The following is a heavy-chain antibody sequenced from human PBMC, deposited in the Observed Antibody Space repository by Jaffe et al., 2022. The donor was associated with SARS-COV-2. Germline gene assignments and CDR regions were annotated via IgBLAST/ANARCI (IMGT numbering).Heavy chain of an antibody. CDR3: ARDGLTMVRGVIIRAGYGMDV. CDR2: IYTSGST. D-gene: IGHD3-10*01. Sequence: QVQLQESGPGLVKPSETLSLTCTVSGGSISSYYWSWIRQPAGKGLEWIGRIYTSGSTNYNPSLKSRVTMSVDTSKNQFSLKLSSVTAADTAVYYCARDGLTMVRGVIIRAGYGMDVWGQGTTVTVSS. CDR1: GGSISSYY. V-gene: IGHV4-4*07. J-gene: IGHJ6*02.